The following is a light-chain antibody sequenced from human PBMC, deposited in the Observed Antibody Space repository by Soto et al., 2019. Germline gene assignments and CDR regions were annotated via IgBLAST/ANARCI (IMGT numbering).Light chain of an antibody. CDR3: VSFTVHYSYV. J-gene: IGLJ1*01. Sequence: QSALTQPASVSGSPGQSITISCTGTSGDVGAYDFVSWYQHHPGKAPRLVIYDVSRRPAGASDRFSGSKSGSTASLTISSLQAEDEADYYCVSFTVHYSYVVGTGTRSPS. V-gene: IGLV2-14*01. CDR1: SGDVGAYDF. CDR2: DVS.